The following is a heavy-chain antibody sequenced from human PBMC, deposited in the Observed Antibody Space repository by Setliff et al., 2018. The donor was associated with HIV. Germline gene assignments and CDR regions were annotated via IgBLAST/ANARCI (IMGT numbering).Heavy chain of an antibody. CDR1: GGTFSSYA. Sequence: SVKVSCKASGGTFSSYAISWVRQAPGQGLEWMGGIIPILGIANYAQKFQGRVTITADKSTGTAYMELSSLKFEDTAVYYCARYEITIFGVGNYKYGMDVWGQGTTVTVSS. V-gene: IGHV1-69*10. J-gene: IGHJ6*02. CDR3: ARYEITIFGVGNYKYGMDV. CDR2: IIPILGIA. D-gene: IGHD3-3*01.